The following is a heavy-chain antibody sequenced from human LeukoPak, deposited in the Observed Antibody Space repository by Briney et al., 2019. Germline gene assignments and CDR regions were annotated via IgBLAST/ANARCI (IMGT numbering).Heavy chain of an antibody. J-gene: IGHJ4*02. D-gene: IGHD7-27*01. V-gene: IGHV3-74*01. CDR1: GFTFSSYW. CDR2: INEDGSTT. CDR3: ARDRSWGIDY. Sequence: PGGSLRLSCAASGFTFSSYWMHWVRQAPGKGLVWVSRINEDGSTTNYADSVKGRFTISRDNAKNTLYLQMNSLRAEDTAVYYCARDRSWGIDYWGQGTLVTVSS.